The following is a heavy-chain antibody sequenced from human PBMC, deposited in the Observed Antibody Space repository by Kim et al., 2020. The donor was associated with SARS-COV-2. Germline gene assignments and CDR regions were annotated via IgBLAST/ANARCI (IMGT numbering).Heavy chain of an antibody. CDR3: AREGVTTTGSYGLDV. J-gene: IGHJ6*02. D-gene: IGHD4-17*01. V-gene: IGHV3-30*07. Sequence: DSGEGRFTIARDNSRNGLYLQMNMLRAEDAAVYYCAREGVTTTGSYGLDVWGQGTTVTVSS.